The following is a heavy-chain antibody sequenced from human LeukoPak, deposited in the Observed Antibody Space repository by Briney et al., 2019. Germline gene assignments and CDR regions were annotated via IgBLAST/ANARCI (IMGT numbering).Heavy chain of an antibody. J-gene: IGHJ4*02. V-gene: IGHV3-21*01. CDR3: ARDGYSYGTFDY. D-gene: IGHD5-18*01. CDR2: ISSSSSYI. CDR1: GFTFSSYS. Sequence: PGGSLRLSCAASGFTFSSYSMNWVRQAPGKGLEWVSSISSSSSYIYYADSVKGRFTISRDNAKNSLYLQMNGLRAEDTAVYYCARDGYSYGTFDYWGQGTLVTVSS.